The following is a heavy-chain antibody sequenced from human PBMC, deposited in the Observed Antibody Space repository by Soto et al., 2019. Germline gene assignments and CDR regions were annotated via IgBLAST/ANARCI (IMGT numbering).Heavy chain of an antibody. CDR1: GGSISSSSYY. CDR2: LYPGRST. V-gene: IGHV4-39*01. CDR3: ARSRYGGYDY. Sequence: QLQLQESGPGLVKPSETLSLTCTVSGGSISSSSYYWGWIRQPPGKGLEWIGSLYPGRSTDYNPSLQSRATISVDTSNNEFSLKLSSVTAADTAVYYCARSRYGGYDYWGQGTLVTVSS. D-gene: IGHD5-12*01. J-gene: IGHJ4*02.